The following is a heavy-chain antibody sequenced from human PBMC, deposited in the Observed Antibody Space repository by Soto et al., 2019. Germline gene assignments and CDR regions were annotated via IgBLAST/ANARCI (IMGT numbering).Heavy chain of an antibody. V-gene: IGHV4-61*01. CDR1: GGSVSSGSYY. CDR3: GCFEGIVDGNYFDY. J-gene: IGHJ4*02. Sequence: QVQLQESGPGLVKPSETLSLTCTVSGGSVSSGSYYWSWIRQPPGQGLEWIGYIYYSGSTNYNPSLKSRVTISVDTSKNQFSMTLSSVTGADTAVYYCGCFEGIVDGNYFDYWGQGTLVTVSS. CDR2: IYYSGST. D-gene: IGHD3-22*01.